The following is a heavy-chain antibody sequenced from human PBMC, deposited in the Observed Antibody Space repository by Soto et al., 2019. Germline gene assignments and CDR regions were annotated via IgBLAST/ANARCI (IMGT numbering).Heavy chain of an antibody. CDR1: GFTFSSYA. J-gene: IGHJ4*02. V-gene: IGHV3-23*01. D-gene: IGHD2-15*01. CDR3: ATRNLQYCSGGTCNPFDF. Sequence: GGSLRLSCVASGFTFSSYAMNWVRQAPGKGLEWISTISVSGGSTYYADSVKGRFTISRDNSKNTLYLQMNSLRAEDTALYYFATRNLQYCSGGTCNPFDFWGQGTLVTVSS. CDR2: ISVSGGST.